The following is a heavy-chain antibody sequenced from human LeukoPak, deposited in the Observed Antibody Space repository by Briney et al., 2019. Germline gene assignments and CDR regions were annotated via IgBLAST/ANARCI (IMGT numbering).Heavy chain of an antibody. V-gene: IGHV3-74*01. CDR2: INGEGSRI. Sequence: GGSLRLSCAVTGFNLRTYWIHWVRHSPGRGLEWVARINGEGSRIGYADSVRGRFTISRDNAKNTAYLQMNSLRAEDTALYYCARDPGYYYYGMDVWGQGTTVVVSS. CDR3: ARDPGYYYYGMDV. J-gene: IGHJ6*02. CDR1: GFNLRTYW.